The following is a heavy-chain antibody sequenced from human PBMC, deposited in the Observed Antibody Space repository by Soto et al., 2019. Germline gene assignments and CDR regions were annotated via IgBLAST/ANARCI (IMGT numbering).Heavy chain of an antibody. J-gene: IGHJ5*02. D-gene: IGHD3-3*01. V-gene: IGHV3-30-3*01. CDR2: ISYDGSNK. Sequence: PGGSLTLSCAASGFTFSSYAMHWVRQAPGKGLEWVAVISYDGSNKYYADSVKGRFTISRDNSKNTLYLQMNSLRAEDTAVYYCARDSRTYYDFWSGYWGWFDPWGQGTLVTVSS. CDR1: GFTFSSYA. CDR3: ARDSRTYYDFWSGYWGWFDP.